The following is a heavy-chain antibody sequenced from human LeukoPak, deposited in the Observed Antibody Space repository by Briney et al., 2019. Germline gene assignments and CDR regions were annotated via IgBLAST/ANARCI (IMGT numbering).Heavy chain of an antibody. V-gene: IGHV3-23*01. Sequence: GGSLRLSCAASGFTFSSYGMSWVRQAPGKGLEWVSHIRSSGDTTYYADSVKGRFTISRDNSKNTLYLQMNSLRAEDTAVYYCATDYGSGLDAFDIWGQGTMVTVSS. D-gene: IGHD3-10*01. CDR2: IRSSGDTT. CDR1: GFTFSSYG. CDR3: ATDYGSGLDAFDI. J-gene: IGHJ3*02.